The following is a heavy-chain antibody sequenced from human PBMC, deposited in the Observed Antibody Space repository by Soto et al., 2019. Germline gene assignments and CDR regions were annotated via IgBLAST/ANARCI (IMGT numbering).Heavy chain of an antibody. D-gene: IGHD4-17*01. V-gene: IGHV4-59*08. CDR2: IYSGNT. Sequence: SETLSLTCTISGGSISGYYWTWIRQSPGKGLEYIGYIYSGNTNYNPSLNSRVTISVDTPKNQFSLKLSSVTAADTAVYYCARGGDSSYYYYGMDVWRQGPTVTV. CDR3: ARGGDSSYYYYGMDV. CDR1: GGSISGYY. J-gene: IGHJ6*02.